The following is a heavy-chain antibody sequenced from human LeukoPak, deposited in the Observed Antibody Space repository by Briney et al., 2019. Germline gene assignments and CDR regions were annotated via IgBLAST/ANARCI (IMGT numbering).Heavy chain of an antibody. CDR1: GGSISSSGYY. CDR3: ARVLYYYDSSGYYSLYFDY. V-gene: IGHV4-61*08. J-gene: IGHJ4*02. D-gene: IGHD3-22*01. CDR2: IYYSGST. Sequence: SETLSLTCTVSGGSISSSGYYWGWIRQPPGKGLEWIGYIYYSGSTNYNPSLKSRVTISVDTSKNQFSLKLSSVTAADTAVYYCARVLYYYDSSGYYSLYFDYWGQGTLVTVSS.